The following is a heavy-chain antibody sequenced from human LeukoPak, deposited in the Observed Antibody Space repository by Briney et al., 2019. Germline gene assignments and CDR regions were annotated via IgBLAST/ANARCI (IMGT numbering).Heavy chain of an antibody. D-gene: IGHD3-22*01. CDR2: IYSGGST. V-gene: IGHV3-66*01. J-gene: IGHJ4*02. CDR3: AKEWGYYYDSSGYSNYFDY. CDR1: GFTVSSNY. Sequence: TGGSLRLSCAASGFTVSSNYMSWVRQAPGKGLEWVSVIYSGGSTYYADSVKGRFTISRDNSKNTLYLQMNSLRAEDTAVYYCAKEWGYYYDSSGYSNYFDYWGQGTLVTVSS.